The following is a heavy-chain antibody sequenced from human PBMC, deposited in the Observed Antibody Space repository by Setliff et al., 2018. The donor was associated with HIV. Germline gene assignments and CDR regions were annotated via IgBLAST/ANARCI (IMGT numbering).Heavy chain of an antibody. CDR3: ARGALLAAFDFDH. Sequence: ASVKVSCKASGYTFTTYSIHWVRQAPGQSLERMGRINVGKGDTKYSQELQGRITLTTDTSANTAYMELSSLRSDDTAVYFCARGALLAAFDFDHWGHGTLVTVSS. D-gene: IGHD3-10*01. CDR1: GYTFTTYS. V-gene: IGHV1-3*01. CDR2: INVGKGDT. J-gene: IGHJ4*01.